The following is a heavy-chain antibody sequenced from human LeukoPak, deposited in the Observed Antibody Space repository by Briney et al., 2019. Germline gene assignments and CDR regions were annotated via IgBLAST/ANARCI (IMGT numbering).Heavy chain of an antibody. CDR1: GYSFTSYW. CDR2: IYPGDSDT. CDR3: ARRRYYYDSSGYYYGGSSYYYFDY. Sequence: GESLKISCKGSGYSFTSYWIGWVRQMPGKGLEWMGIIYPGDSDTRCSPSFQGQVTISADKSISTAYLQWSSLKASDTAMYYCARRRYYYDSSGYYYGGSSYYYFDYWGQGTLVTVSS. J-gene: IGHJ4*02. V-gene: IGHV5-51*01. D-gene: IGHD3-22*01.